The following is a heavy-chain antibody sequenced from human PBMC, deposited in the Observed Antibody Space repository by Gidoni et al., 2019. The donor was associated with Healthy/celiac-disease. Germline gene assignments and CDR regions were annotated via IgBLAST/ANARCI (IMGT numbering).Heavy chain of an antibody. CDR1: GYTFTGYY. CDR3: AIVVGATGWLYYYGMDV. CDR2: INPNSGGT. V-gene: IGHV1-2*02. J-gene: IGHJ6*02. D-gene: IGHD1-26*01. Sequence: QVQLVQSGAEVKKPGASVKVSCKASGYTFTGYYMHWVRQAPGQGLEWMGWINPNSGGTNYAQKFQGRVTMTRDTSISTAYMELSRLRSDDTAVYYCAIVVGATGWLYYYGMDVWGQGTTVTVSS.